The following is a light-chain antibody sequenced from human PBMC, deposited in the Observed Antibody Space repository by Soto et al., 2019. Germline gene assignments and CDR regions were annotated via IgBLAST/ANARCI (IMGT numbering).Light chain of an antibody. CDR1: QSVLYRSNNKNY. Sequence: DIVMTQSPDSLAVSLGERATINCKSSQSVLYRSNNKNYLAWSQQKPGQPPKLLIYWASTRESGVPDRFSGSGSGTDFTLTISRLEPEDSAVYYCQQYGSSPTWTFGQGTKVDNK. V-gene: IGKV4-1*01. J-gene: IGKJ1*01. CDR2: WAS. CDR3: QQYGSSPTWT.